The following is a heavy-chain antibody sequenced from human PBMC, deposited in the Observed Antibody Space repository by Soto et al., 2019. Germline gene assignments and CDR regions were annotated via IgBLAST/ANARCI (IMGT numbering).Heavy chain of an antibody. Sequence: GASVKVSCKASGYTFTSYAMHWVRRAPGQRLEWMGWINAGNGNTKYSQEFQGRVTITRDTSASTAYMELNSLRSEDTAVYYCARISSYYFIDDYWGQGTLVTVSS. CDR3: ARISSYYFIDDY. J-gene: IGHJ4*02. D-gene: IGHD3-22*01. CDR2: INAGNGNT. V-gene: IGHV1-3*01. CDR1: GYTFTSYA.